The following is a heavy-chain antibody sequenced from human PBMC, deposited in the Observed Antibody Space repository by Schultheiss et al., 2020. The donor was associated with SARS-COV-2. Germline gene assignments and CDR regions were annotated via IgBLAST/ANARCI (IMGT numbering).Heavy chain of an antibody. J-gene: IGHJ6*02. Sequence: GSLRLSCTVSGGSISSYYWSWIRQPAGKGLEWIGRIYTSGSTTYNPSLKSRVSMSVDTSKNQFSLKLSSVTAADTAVYYCARGGSSSSVNYYYYGMDVWGQGTTVTVSS. D-gene: IGHD6-6*01. V-gene: IGHV4-4*07. CDR2: IYTSGST. CDR1: GGSISSYY. CDR3: ARGGSSSSVNYYYYGMDV.